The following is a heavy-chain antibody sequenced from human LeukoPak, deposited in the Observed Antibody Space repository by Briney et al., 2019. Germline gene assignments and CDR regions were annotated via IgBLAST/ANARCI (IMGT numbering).Heavy chain of an antibody. CDR1: GYTFTSYD. CDR2: MNPNSGNT. J-gene: IGHJ4*02. D-gene: IGHD1-26*01. Sequence: ASVTVSCKASGYTFTSYDINWVRQATGQGLEWMGWMNPNSGNTGYAQKFQGRVAITRNTSISTAYMELSSLRSEDTAVYYCARALREYGGATIKYYFDYWGQGTLVTVSS. V-gene: IGHV1-8*03. CDR3: ARALREYGGATIKYYFDY.